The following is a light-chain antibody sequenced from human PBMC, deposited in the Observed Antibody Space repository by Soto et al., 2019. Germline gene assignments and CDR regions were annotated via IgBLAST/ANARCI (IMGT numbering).Light chain of an antibody. V-gene: IGKV3-15*01. CDR1: QSVSRN. J-gene: IGKJ3*01. CDR2: DAS. CDR3: QQYNTWPLT. Sequence: EAVMTQSPATLSVSPGERPTLSCRASQSVSRNLAWYQQKPGQAPRLLIYDASTRATGIPARFSGSGSGTEFTLTISSLQSEDLAVYYCQQYNTWPLTFGPGNKVDIK.